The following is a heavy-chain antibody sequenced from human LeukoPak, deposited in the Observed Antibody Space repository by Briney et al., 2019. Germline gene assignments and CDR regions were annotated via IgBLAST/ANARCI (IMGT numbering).Heavy chain of an antibody. D-gene: IGHD1-14*01. J-gene: IGHJ6*02. CDR3: ARLTARQGYYYYGMDV. Sequence: SETLSLTCTVSSGSNSFYYWSWIRPPPGAGLEWFGNVYYSERPRYNPSLKSRVTISVDTPKNQFSLKLSSVTAADTALYYCARLTARQGYYYYGMDVWGQGTTVTVSS. CDR1: SGSNSFYY. V-gene: IGHV4-59*13. CDR2: VYYSERP.